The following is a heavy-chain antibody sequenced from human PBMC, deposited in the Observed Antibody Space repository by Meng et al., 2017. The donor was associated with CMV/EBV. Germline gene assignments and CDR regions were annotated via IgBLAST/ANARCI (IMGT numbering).Heavy chain of an antibody. CDR1: GFTFTSSA. CDR2: IVVGSGNT. CDR3: AAEQYCSGGSCYGSSVGEGAFDI. Sequence: SVKVSCKASGFTFTSSAVQWVRQARGQRLEWIGWIVVGSGNTNYAQKFQERVTITRDMSTSTAYMELSSLRSEDTAAYYCAAEQYCSGGSCYGSSVGEGAFDIWGQGTMVTVSS. J-gene: IGHJ3*02. V-gene: IGHV1-58*01. D-gene: IGHD2-15*01.